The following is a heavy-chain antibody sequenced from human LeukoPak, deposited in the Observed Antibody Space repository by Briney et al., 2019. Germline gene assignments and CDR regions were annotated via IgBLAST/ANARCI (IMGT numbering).Heavy chain of an antibody. CDR2: IRGSGAST. CDR3: VKRRGVAGSPDY. CDR1: GFTFSSYA. Sequence: GGSLRLSCAASGFTFSSYAMSWVRQAPGKGLEWVSFIRGSGASTYYADSVKGRFTISRDNSKNTLYLQMNSLRAEDTAVYYCVKRRGVAGSPDYWGQGTLVTVSS. J-gene: IGHJ4*02. V-gene: IGHV3-23*01. D-gene: IGHD6-19*01.